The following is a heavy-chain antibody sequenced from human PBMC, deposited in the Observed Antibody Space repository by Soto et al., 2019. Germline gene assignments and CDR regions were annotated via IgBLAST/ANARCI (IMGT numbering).Heavy chain of an antibody. CDR2: IYYSGSI. Sequence: PSETLSLTCSVSGGSISSSSYYWGWIRQPPGKGLEWIGSIYYSGSIDYNPSLKSRVTISVDTSKNQFSLKLSSVTAAETAGYYCARQSSGWYNWFDPWGQGTLVTVSS. V-gene: IGHV4-39*01. CDR3: ARQSSGWYNWFDP. D-gene: IGHD6-19*01. CDR1: GGSISSSSYY. J-gene: IGHJ5*02.